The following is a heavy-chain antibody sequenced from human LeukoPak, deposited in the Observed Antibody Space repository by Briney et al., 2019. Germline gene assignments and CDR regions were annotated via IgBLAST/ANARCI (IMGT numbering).Heavy chain of an antibody. CDR1: GFSFSTYG. Sequence: SGRSLRLSCAASGFSFSTYGMRWVRQAPDKGLEWVAVISFDGSDQYYADSVKGRFTVSRDSSKNTLYLQMNSLRAEDTAMYYCANWIGSSSRDYWGQGTLVTVSS. V-gene: IGHV3-30*18. D-gene: IGHD6-6*01. CDR3: ANWIGSSSRDY. CDR2: ISFDGSDQ. J-gene: IGHJ4*02.